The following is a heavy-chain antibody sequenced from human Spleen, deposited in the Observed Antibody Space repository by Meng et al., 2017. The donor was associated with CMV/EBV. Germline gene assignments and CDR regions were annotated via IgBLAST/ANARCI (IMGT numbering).Heavy chain of an antibody. Sequence: GESLKISCTASGFTFSPTGMTWVRQAPGKGLEWVSTISSTYELKYSDSVKGRFTISRDNAKNALYLQMNSLGAEDTAVYYCARQRATTRYAMDVWGQGTTVTVSS. V-gene: IGHV3-21*06. CDR1: GFTFSPTG. D-gene: IGHD4-17*01. CDR2: ISSTYELK. J-gene: IGHJ6*02. CDR3: ARQRATTRYAMDV.